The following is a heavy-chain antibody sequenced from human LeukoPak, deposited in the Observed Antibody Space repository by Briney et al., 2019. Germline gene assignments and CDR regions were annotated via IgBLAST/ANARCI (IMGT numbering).Heavy chain of an antibody. CDR1: GYTFTSYG. D-gene: IGHD2-2*02. CDR3: ARGEYCSSTSCYTGPDY. V-gene: IGHV1-18*01. CDR2: ISAYNGNT. J-gene: IGHJ4*02. Sequence: GASVKVSCKASGYTFTSYGISWVRPAPGQGLEWMGWISAYNGNTNYAQKLQGRVTMTTDTSTSTAYMELRSLRSDDTAVYYCARGEYCSSTSCYTGPDYWGQGTLVTVSS.